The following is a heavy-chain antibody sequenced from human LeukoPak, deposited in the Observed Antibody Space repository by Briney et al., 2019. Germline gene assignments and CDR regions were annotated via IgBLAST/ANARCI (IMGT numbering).Heavy chain of an antibody. CDR3: ARGLREFDYGDYVGGDAFDI. V-gene: IGHV1-8*03. CDR2: MNPNSGNT. D-gene: IGHD4-17*01. Sequence: RASVKVSCKASGYTFTSYDINWVRQATGQGLEWMGWMNPNSGNTGYAQKFQGRVTITRNTSISTAYMELSSLRSEDTAVYYCARGLREFDYGDYVGGDAFDIWGQGTMVTVSS. CDR1: GYTFTSYD. J-gene: IGHJ3*02.